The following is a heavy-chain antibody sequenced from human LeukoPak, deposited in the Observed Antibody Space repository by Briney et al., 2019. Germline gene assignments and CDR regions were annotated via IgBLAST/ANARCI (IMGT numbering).Heavy chain of an antibody. CDR1: GYSFTDYY. Sequence: ASVKVSCKASGYSFTDYYMHWVRQAPGRGLEWMGWINPNSGGTNSAQKFQGRVTMTRDTSITTVYMEVSWLTSDDTAIYYCARADRLHGGPYLIGPWGQGTLVTVSS. V-gene: IGHV1-2*02. CDR3: ARADRLHGGPYLIGP. J-gene: IGHJ5*02. D-gene: IGHD2-21*01. CDR2: INPNSGGT.